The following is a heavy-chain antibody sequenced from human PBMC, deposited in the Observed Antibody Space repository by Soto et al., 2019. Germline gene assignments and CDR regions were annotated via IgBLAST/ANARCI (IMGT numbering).Heavy chain of an antibody. CDR2: IYYSGST. V-gene: IGHV4-59*01. D-gene: IGHD1-26*01. CDR1: GGSISSYY. Sequence: TSETLSLTCTVSGGSISSYYWSWIRQPPGKGLEWIGYIYYSGSTNYNPSLKSRVTISVDTSKNQFSLKLSSVTAADTAVYYCASSLTSGSYYGYWGQGTLVTVSS. J-gene: IGHJ4*02. CDR3: ASSLTSGSYYGY.